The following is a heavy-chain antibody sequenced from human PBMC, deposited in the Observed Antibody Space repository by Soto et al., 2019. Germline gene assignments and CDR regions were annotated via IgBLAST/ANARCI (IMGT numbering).Heavy chain of an antibody. V-gene: IGHV4-59*01. CDR1: GGSISSYY. J-gene: IGHJ5*02. Sequence: SETLSLTCTVSGGSISSYYWSWIRQPPGKGLEWIGYIYYSGSTNYNPSLKSRVTISVDTSKNQFSLKLSSVTAADTAVYYCARVSRYSSSPNCFDPWGQGTLVTSP. CDR2: IYYSGST. CDR3: ARVSRYSSSPNCFDP. D-gene: IGHD6-13*01.